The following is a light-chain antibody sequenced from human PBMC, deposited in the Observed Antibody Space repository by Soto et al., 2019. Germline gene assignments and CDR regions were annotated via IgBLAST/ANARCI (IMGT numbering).Light chain of an antibody. CDR1: QSVSSN. J-gene: IGKJ4*01. CDR3: QHFNNWPLT. Sequence: EILITQSPATLSVSPGERATLSCRASQSVSSNLAWYQHKPGQAPRLLIYGASTRATGIPARFSGSGSGTEFTLTINRLQSEDFSVYYCQHFNNWPLTFGGGTKVDIK. CDR2: GAS. V-gene: IGKV3-15*01.